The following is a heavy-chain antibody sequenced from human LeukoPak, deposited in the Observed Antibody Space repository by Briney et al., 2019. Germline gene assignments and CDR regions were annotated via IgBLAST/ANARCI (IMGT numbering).Heavy chain of an antibody. CDR2: IYYRGTT. CDR1: GGSISSSSFY. Sequence: PSETLSLTCTVSGGSISSSSFYWGWIRQPPGKGLEWIGNIYYRGTTYYNPFLKSRVTISVDTSKNQFSLKLSSVTAADTAVYYCARDQRSLTMARAPSIPMDAWGKGTTVTVSS. J-gene: IGHJ6*04. V-gene: IGHV4-39*07. CDR3: ARDQRSLTMARAPSIPMDA. D-gene: IGHD3-10*01.